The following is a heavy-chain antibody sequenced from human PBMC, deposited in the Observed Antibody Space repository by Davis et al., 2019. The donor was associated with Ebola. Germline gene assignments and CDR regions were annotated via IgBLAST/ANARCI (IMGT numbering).Heavy chain of an antibody. D-gene: IGHD2-2*01. CDR2: INHSGST. V-gene: IGHV4-34*10. Sequence: MPSETLSLTCTVSGGSISSYYWRWIRQPPGKGLEWIGEINHSGSTNYNPSLKSRVTMSVDTSKNQVSLKLSSVTAADTAVYYCAKYGLYCSSSTCSNWFDPWGQGTLVTVSS. CDR1: GGSISSYY. CDR3: AKYGLYCSSSTCSNWFDP. J-gene: IGHJ5*02.